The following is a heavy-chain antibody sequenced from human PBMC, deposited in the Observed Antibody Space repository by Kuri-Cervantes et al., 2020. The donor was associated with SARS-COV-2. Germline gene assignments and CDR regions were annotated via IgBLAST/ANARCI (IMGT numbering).Heavy chain of an antibody. CDR3: AKDQHGIVVVVAAIDY. V-gene: IGHV3-30-3*01. Sequence: GGSLRLSCAASGFTFNSYAIHWVRQAPGKGLEWVAVISYDGSNKYYADSVKGRFTISRDNSKNTQYLQMDSLRAEDTAVYYWAKDQHGIVVVVAAIDYWGQGTLVTVSS. CDR1: GFTFNSYA. CDR2: ISYDGSNK. J-gene: IGHJ4*02. D-gene: IGHD2-15*01.